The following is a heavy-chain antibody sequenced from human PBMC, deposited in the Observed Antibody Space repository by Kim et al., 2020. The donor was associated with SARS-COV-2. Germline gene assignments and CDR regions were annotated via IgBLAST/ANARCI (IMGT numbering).Heavy chain of an antibody. CDR1: GFTFSNYA. J-gene: IGHJ4*02. Sequence: GGSLRLSCAASGFTFSNYAMSWVRQAPGKGLEWVSIIDNGGDSTHYAHFVKGRFTVSRDNSKSMLYLQMNSLTVEDTAVYYCGNGRWFYDWDWGQGTLVTVSS. D-gene: IGHD3-9*01. V-gene: IGHV3-23*01. CDR2: IDNGGDST. CDR3: GNGRWFYDWD.